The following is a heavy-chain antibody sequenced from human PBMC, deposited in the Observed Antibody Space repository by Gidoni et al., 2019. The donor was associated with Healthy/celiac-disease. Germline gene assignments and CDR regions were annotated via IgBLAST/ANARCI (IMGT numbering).Heavy chain of an antibody. Sequence: QITLKESGPTLVKPTQTLTLTCTFSGFSLSTSGVGVGWIRQPPGKALEWLALIYWKDDKRYSPSLKSRLTITKETSKNQVVLTMTNMDPVDTATYYCAHSPSRYDILTGYHDSYYFDYWGQGTLVTVSS. V-gene: IGHV2-5*01. D-gene: IGHD3-9*01. CDR1: GFSLSTSGVG. CDR3: AHSPSRYDILTGYHDSYYFDY. J-gene: IGHJ4*02. CDR2: IYWKDDK.